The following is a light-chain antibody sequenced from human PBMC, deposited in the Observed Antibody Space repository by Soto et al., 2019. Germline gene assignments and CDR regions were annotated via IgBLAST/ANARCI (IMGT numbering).Light chain of an antibody. Sequence: QSVLTQPASVSGSPGQSITISCTGTSSDVGDGDFVSWYQQRPGKAPKLMIYKVSNRPSGVSNRFSGSKSGKTASLTISGLQAEDEADYYCCSYTRSYTWVFGGGTKLTVL. CDR1: SSDVGDGDF. J-gene: IGLJ3*02. V-gene: IGLV2-14*01. CDR3: CSYTRSYTWV. CDR2: KVS.